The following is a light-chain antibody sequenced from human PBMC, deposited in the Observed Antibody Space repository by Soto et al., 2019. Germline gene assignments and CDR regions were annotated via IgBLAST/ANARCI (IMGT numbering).Light chain of an antibody. CDR3: PCFDNNNFKWV. V-gene: IGLV6-57*03. J-gene: IGLJ3*02. Sequence: NFMLTQPHSVSESPGKTVTISCTRSSGSVASNYVQWYQRRPGSAPSLLIYEDDHRYSWVPDRCSGSLGSSSNSAALTVSGVQPEDEGDYYCPCFDNNNFKWVFGGGTKLTVL. CDR2: EDD. CDR1: SGSVASNY.